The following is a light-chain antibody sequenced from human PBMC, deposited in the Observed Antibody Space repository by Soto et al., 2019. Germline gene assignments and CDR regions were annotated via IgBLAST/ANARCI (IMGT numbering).Light chain of an antibody. CDR1: HDIGPY. Sequence: DIQMTQSPSSLSASVGDRVTITCRASHDIGPYLAWYQQKSGKAPKLLIYDASSLESGVPSRFSGSGSGTEFTLTISSLQPDDFATYYCQQYNSYWTFGQGTKVDIK. J-gene: IGKJ1*01. V-gene: IGKV1-5*01. CDR2: DAS. CDR3: QQYNSYWT.